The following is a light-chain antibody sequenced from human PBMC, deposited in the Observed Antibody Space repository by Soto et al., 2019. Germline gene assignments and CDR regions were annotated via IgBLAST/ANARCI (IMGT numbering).Light chain of an antibody. CDR1: QSISGY. CDR3: QQSDSMPWT. Sequence: DIQMTQSPSSLSASVGDRVTITCRASQSISGYLNWYQKKSGQAPRLLMYAASSLQSGVPSRFSGSGSGTDFTLTISSLQPEDSATYYCQQSDSMPWTFGQGTKVDI. V-gene: IGKV1-39*01. J-gene: IGKJ1*01. CDR2: AAS.